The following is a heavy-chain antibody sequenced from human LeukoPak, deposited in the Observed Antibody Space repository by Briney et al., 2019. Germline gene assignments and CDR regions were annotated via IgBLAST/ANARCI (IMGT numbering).Heavy chain of an antibody. Sequence: GESLKISCQGPGYRFTSYWIGWVRQMPGKGLEWMGIIYPGDSDTRYSPSFQGQVTISADKSINTAYLQWSSLKASDTAMYYCARQSGETYGYYFFDYWGQGTLVTVSS. CDR1: GYRFTSYW. CDR2: IYPGDSDT. CDR3: ARQSGETYGYYFFDY. J-gene: IGHJ4*02. D-gene: IGHD5-18*01. V-gene: IGHV5-51*01.